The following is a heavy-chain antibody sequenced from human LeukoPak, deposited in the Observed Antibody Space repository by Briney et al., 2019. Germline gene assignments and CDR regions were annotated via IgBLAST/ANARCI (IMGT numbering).Heavy chain of an antibody. CDR3: AKDLYSYGYGYFDY. J-gene: IGHJ4*02. D-gene: IGHD5-18*01. Sequence: GGSLRISCAASGFSFSSYGMHWVRQAPGKGLEWVAVISYDGSNKYYADSVKGRFTISRDNSKNTLYLQMNSLRAEDTAVYYCAKDLYSYGYGYFDYWGQGTLVTVSS. V-gene: IGHV3-30*18. CDR2: ISYDGSNK. CDR1: GFSFSSYG.